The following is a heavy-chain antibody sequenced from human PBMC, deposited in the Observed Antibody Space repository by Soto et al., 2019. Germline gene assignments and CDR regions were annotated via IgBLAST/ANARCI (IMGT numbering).Heavy chain of an antibody. CDR1: GGSISNYF. CDR3: ARHEENDLVRI. CDR2: IYYSGST. V-gene: IGHV4-59*08. D-gene: IGHD3-10*01. J-gene: IGHJ4*02. Sequence: QVQLQESGPGLVKPSETLSLTCTVSGGSISNYFWSWIRQPPGKGLEWIGYIYYSGSTNYSPSLKSRVTISVDTSKNKFSLKLSSVTAADTAVYYCARHEENDLVRIWGQGTPVTVSS.